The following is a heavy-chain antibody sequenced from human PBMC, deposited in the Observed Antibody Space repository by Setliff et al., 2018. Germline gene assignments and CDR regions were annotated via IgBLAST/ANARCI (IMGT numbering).Heavy chain of an antibody. CDR2: IKQDGSTK. CDR3: ARDSGNSGMIDY. CDR1: GFSFSRHW. J-gene: IGHJ4*02. V-gene: IGHV3-7*01. Sequence: PGGSLRLSCVVSGFSFSRHWMSWVRQAPGKGLEWVADIKQDGSTKYYLDSVKGRFTISRDNAKRSLYLQMNSLRAEDTAVYYCARDSGNSGMIDYWGQGTPVTVSS. D-gene: IGHD6-25*01.